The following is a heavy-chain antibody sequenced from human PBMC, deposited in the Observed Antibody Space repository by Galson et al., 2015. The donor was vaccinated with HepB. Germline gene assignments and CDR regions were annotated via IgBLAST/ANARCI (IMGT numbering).Heavy chain of an antibody. J-gene: IGHJ3*01. CDR2: ISGSAYST. D-gene: IGHD5-18*01. V-gene: IGHV3-23*01. CDR3: AKSTASYGPSDAFDV. Sequence: SLRLSCAASGFTFSNYAMSWVRQAPGKGLEWISSISGSAYSTYYAASVKGRFFISRDNSKNTLYLHMNSMRAEDTPLYYCAKSTASYGPSDAFDVWGQGTMVTVSS. CDR1: GFTFSNYA.